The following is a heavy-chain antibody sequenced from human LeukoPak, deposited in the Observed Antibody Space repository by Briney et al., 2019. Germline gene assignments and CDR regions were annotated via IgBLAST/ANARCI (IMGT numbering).Heavy chain of an antibody. Sequence: ASVKVSCKASGYTFTGYYMHWVRQAPGQGLEWMGWINPNSGGTNYAQKFQGRVTMTRDTSISTAYMELSRLRSDDTAVYYCARDTRTGYSSRPAVYWGQGTLVTVSS. CDR1: GYTFTGYY. CDR3: ARDTRTGYSSRPAVY. D-gene: IGHD6-13*01. V-gene: IGHV1-2*02. CDR2: INPNSGGT. J-gene: IGHJ4*02.